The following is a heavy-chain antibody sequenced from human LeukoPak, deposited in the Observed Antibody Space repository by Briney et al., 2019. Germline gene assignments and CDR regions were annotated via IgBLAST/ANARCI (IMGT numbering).Heavy chain of an antibody. CDR3: ASGRTIFGVVIVDYFDY. Sequence: PGGSLRLSCAASGFTFSSYVMNWVRQAPGKGLEWVSSISSSSSYIYYADSVKGRFTISRDNAKNSLYLQMNSLRAEDTAVYYCASGRTIFGVVIVDYFDYWGQGTLVTVSS. D-gene: IGHD3-3*01. CDR1: GFTFSSYV. V-gene: IGHV3-21*01. J-gene: IGHJ4*02. CDR2: ISSSSSYI.